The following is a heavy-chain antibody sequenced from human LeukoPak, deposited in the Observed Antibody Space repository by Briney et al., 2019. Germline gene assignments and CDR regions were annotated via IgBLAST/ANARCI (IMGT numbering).Heavy chain of an antibody. CDR1: GFTFSSYS. D-gene: IGHD6-13*01. CDR3: ARDQDSSSVDY. Sequence: PGGSLRLSCAASGFTFSSYSMNWVRQAPGKGLEWVSYISSSGSTIYYADSVKGRFTISRDNAKNSLYLQMNSLRAEDTAVYYCARDQDSSSVDYWGQGTLVTVSS. V-gene: IGHV3-48*01. CDR2: ISSSGSTI. J-gene: IGHJ4*02.